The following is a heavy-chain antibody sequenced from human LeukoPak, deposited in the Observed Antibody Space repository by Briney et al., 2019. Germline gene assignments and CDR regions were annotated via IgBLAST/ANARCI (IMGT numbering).Heavy chain of an antibody. CDR1: GFTFSNYG. CDR2: IRYDGSNK. CDR3: AKVDGIAAATTPPDY. V-gene: IGHV3-30*02. Sequence: AGGSLRLPCAASGFTFSNYGIHWVRQAPGKGLEWVAFIRYDGSNKYYADSVKGRFTISRDNSKNTLYLQMNSLRAEDTAVYYCAKVDGIAAATTPPDYWGQGTLVTVSS. D-gene: IGHD6-13*01. J-gene: IGHJ4*02.